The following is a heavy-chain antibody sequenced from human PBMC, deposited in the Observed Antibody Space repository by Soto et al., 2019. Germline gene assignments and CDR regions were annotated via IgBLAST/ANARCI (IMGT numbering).Heavy chain of an antibody. CDR1: GGSISSYY. D-gene: IGHD3-10*01. CDR3: ARDGGDATDTMVRGFHY. Sequence: SETLSLTCTVSGGSISSYYWSWIRQPPGKGLEWCGYIYYSWSTNYNPSLKGRVTISVDTSKNQFSLKLSSVTAADTAVYYCARDGGDATDTMVRGFHYWGQGTLVTVSS. CDR2: IYYSWST. V-gene: IGHV4-59*01. J-gene: IGHJ4*02.